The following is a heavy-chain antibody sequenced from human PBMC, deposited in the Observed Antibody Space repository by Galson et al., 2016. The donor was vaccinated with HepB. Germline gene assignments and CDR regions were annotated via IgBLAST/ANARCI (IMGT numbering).Heavy chain of an antibody. Sequence: SLRLSCAASEFTFSTYAMSWVRQAPGRGLEWVSGISANGVNTYYADSVKGRFTISRDHSNNTVYLQMNSVRAEDTAIYYCARDAYYDILTVYARKVGDYWGQRTLVTVSS. CDR3: ARDAYYDILTVYARKVGDY. CDR2: ISANGVNT. D-gene: IGHD3-9*01. V-gene: IGHV3-23*01. J-gene: IGHJ4*02. CDR1: EFTFSTYA.